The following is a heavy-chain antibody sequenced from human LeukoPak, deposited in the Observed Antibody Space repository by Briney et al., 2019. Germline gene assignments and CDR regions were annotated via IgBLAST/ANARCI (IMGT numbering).Heavy chain of an antibody. V-gene: IGHV4-4*09. Sequence: KPSETLSLTCTVSGDSISSYYWSWIRQPPGKGLEWIGYIYTSGGTNYIPSLKGRVTISIDTSKNQFSLKLSSVTAAGSAVYYCARLTRLSTSPDRYYLDYWGQGTLVTVSS. CDR3: ARLTRLSTSPDRYYLDY. J-gene: IGHJ4*02. CDR1: GDSISSYY. D-gene: IGHD6-6*01. CDR2: IYTSGGT.